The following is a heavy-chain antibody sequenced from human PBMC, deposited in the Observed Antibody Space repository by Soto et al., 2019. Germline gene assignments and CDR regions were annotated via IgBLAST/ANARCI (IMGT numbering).Heavy chain of an antibody. V-gene: IGHV1-3*01. Sequence: GASVKVSCKASGYTFTSYAMHWVRQAPGQRLEWMGWINAGNGNTKYSQKFQGRVTITRDISASTAYMELSSLRSEDTAVYYCARDKDYYYYMDVWGKGTTVTVSS. J-gene: IGHJ6*03. CDR3: ARDKDYYYYMDV. CDR1: GYTFTSYA. CDR2: INAGNGNT.